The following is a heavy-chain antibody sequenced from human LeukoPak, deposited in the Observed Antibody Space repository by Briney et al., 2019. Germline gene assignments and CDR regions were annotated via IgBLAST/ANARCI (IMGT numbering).Heavy chain of an antibody. V-gene: IGHV3-7*01. CDR3: ATGRAAHLFDY. Sequence: GGSLRLSCAASGFTFSTHWMIWVRQAPGKGLEWVANVKGDGSEKYYVDSVKGRFTISRDNARSSLYLQMNSLRAEDTAVYFCATGRAAHLFDYWGQGTLVTVSS. CDR1: GFTFSTHW. D-gene: IGHD6-6*01. CDR2: VKGDGSEK. J-gene: IGHJ4*02.